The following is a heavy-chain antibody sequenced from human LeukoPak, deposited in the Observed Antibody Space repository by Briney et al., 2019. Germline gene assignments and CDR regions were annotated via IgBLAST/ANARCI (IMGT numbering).Heavy chain of an antibody. V-gene: IGHV4-59*01. CDR3: ARAHYASGSFFDY. CDR2: IYYSGST. J-gene: IGHJ4*02. CDR1: GGSISTYY. D-gene: IGHD3-10*01. Sequence: SETLSLTCTVSGGSISTYYWSWIRQPPGKGLEGIGYIYYSGSTNYNPSLKSRVTISVYTSKNQFSLKLSSVTAADTAVYYCARAHYASGSFFDYWGQGTLVTVSS.